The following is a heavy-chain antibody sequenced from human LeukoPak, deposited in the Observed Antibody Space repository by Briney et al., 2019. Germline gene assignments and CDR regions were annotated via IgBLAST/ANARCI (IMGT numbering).Heavy chain of an antibody. CDR3: ARGVYSSTPFDY. CDR1: GYTFTGYY. CDR2: ISAYNGNT. V-gene: IGHV1-18*04. D-gene: IGHD6-13*01. Sequence: ASVKVSCKASGYTFTGYYMHWVRQAPGQGLEWMGWISAYNGNTNYAQKLQGRVTMTTDTSTSTAYMELRSLRSDDTAVYYCARGVYSSTPFDYWGQGTLVTVSS. J-gene: IGHJ4*02.